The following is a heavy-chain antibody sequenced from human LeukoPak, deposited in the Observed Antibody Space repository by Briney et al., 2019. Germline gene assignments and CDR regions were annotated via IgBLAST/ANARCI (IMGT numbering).Heavy chain of an antibody. CDR2: IYTSGST. Sequence: SQTLSLTCTVSGGSISGGSYYWSWIRQPAGKGLEWIGRIYTSGSTNYNPSLKSRVTISVDTSKNQFALKLSSVTAADTAVYYCASQTFLHHIHVPYYFDYWGQGTLVTVSS. D-gene: IGHD2-2*02. V-gene: IGHV4-61*02. CDR3: ASQTFLHHIHVPYYFDY. CDR1: GGSISGGSYY. J-gene: IGHJ4*02.